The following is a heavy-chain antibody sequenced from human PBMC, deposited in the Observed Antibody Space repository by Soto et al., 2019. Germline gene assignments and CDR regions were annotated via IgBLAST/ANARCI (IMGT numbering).Heavy chain of an antibody. D-gene: IGHD2-15*01. CDR2: INYSGGT. CDR1: GGSIGSYY. V-gene: IGHV4-59*01. J-gene: IGHJ4*02. Sequence: SETLSLTCTVSGGSIGSYYWSWIRQPPGKGLEWIAYINYSGGTNYNPSLKSRVTISVDISNNKFSLQLSSVTAADTAVYYCARDRYCSGGSCHPFVLDYWGQGILVTVSS. CDR3: ARDRYCSGGSCHPFVLDY.